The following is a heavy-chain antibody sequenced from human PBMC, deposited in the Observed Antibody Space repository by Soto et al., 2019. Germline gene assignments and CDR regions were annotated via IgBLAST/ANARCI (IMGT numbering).Heavy chain of an antibody. D-gene: IGHD6-19*01. V-gene: IGHV3-30*18. CDR1: GFTFNLYG. CDR3: AKVTDSSGWYPYYYGIDV. J-gene: IGHJ6*02. Sequence: QVQLVESGGGVVQPGKSLRLSCAASGFTFNLYGMQWVRQAPGKGLEWVEDISYDGSKEYYGDSVKGRFNISRDNSKNTLYLQMNSLRSEDTAVYYCAKVTDSSGWYPYYYGIDVWGQGTTVTISS. CDR2: ISYDGSKE.